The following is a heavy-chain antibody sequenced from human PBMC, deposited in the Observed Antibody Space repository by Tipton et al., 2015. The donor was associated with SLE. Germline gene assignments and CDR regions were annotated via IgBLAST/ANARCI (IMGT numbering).Heavy chain of an antibody. V-gene: IGHV4-34*01. CDR3: ATTVTTTPSYGAFDI. CDR1: GGSFSGYY. Sequence: TLSLTCAVYGGSFSGYYWSWIRQPPGKGLEWIGEINHSGSTNYNPSLKSRVTISVDTSKNQFSLKLSSVTAADTAVYYCATTVTTTPSYGAFDIWGQGTMVTVSS. J-gene: IGHJ3*02. D-gene: IGHD4-17*01. CDR2: INHSGST.